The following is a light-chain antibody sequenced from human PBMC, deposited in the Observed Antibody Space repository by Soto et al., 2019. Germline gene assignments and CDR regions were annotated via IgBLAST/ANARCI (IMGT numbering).Light chain of an antibody. CDR3: GTWDSSLSVHV. V-gene: IGLV1-51*01. CDR1: SSNIGNNY. Sequence: QSVLTQPPSVSAAPGQKVTISCSGSSSNIGNNYVSWYQQVPGTAPKLLIYDNNRRPSGNPDRFSGSKSGTSATLDISGLQTGDEADYYCGTWDSSLSVHVFGTGTKVTV. J-gene: IGLJ1*01. CDR2: DNN.